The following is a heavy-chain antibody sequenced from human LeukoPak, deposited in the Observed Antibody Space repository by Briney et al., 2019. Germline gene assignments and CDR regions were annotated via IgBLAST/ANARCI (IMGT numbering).Heavy chain of an antibody. CDR3: TTVLSSNRYNLCDY. D-gene: IGHD6-13*01. Sequence: PGGSLRLSCAASGFTVSSNYMSWVRQAPGKGLEWVSLIYSGAGTYYADSVKGRFTISRDNAKNTLYLQMNSLGAEDTAVYYCTTVLSSNRYNLCDYWGQGTLVTVSS. CDR1: GFTVSSNY. V-gene: IGHV3-53*01. J-gene: IGHJ4*02. CDR2: IYSGAGT.